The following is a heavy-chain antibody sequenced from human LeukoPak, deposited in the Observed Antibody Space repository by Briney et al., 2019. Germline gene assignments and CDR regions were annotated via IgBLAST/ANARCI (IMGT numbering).Heavy chain of an antibody. V-gene: IGHV4-59*01. D-gene: IGHD1-26*01. CDR1: GGSISSYY. CDR2: IYYSGTT. Sequence: SETLSLTCTVSGGSISSYYWSWIRQPPGKGLEWIGYIYYSGTTNSNPSLKSRATISVDTSKNHLSLKVSSVTAADTAVYYCARGASGTLYDAFDIWGQGTMVTVSS. CDR3: ARGASGTLYDAFDI. J-gene: IGHJ3*02.